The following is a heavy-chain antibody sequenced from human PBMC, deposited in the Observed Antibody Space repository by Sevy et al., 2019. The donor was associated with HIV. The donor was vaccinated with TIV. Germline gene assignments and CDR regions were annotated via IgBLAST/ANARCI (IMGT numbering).Heavy chain of an antibody. CDR3: AREAYYYDSREENWFDP. Sequence: GGSLRLSCKPSGFTFSVYAMHWVRQAPGKGLEWVSSISRTATTYYADSVRDRFTIPRDNAKNLLYLEMNSLRDEDTAVYYCAREAYYYDSREENWFDPWGQGTLVTVSS. CDR2: ISRTATT. CDR1: GFTFSVYA. V-gene: IGHV3-48*02. D-gene: IGHD3-22*01. J-gene: IGHJ5*02.